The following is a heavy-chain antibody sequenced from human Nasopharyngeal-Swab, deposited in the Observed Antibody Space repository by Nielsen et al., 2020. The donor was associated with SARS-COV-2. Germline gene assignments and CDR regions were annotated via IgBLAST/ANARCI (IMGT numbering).Heavy chain of an antibody. D-gene: IGHD4-11*01. CDR2: IGGAGSST. V-gene: IGHV3-23*01. Sequence: GESLKISCVASGFTFSSYAMSWVRQAPGKGLNWVSAIGGAGSSTYYADSVKGRFTISRDNSKNTLYLQMNSLRAEDTALYYCVKGGYLHDYINYGDWFDPWGLGTLVTVSS. CDR3: VKGGYLHDYINYGDWFDP. J-gene: IGHJ5*02. CDR1: GFTFSSYA.